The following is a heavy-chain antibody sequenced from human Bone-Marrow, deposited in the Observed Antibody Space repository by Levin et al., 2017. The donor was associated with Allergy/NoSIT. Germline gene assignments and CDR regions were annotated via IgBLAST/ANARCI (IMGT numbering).Heavy chain of an antibody. V-gene: IGHV4-39*01. D-gene: IGHD5-24*01. CDR2: IYYSGST. CDR3: ARHEEMATITSWFDP. J-gene: IGHJ5*02. Sequence: RASETLSLTCTVSGGSISSSSYYWGWIRQPPGKGLEWIGSIYYSGSTYYNPSLKSRVTISVDTSKNQFSLKLSSVTAADTAVYYCARHEEMATITSWFDPWGQGTLVTVSS. CDR1: GGSISSSSYY.